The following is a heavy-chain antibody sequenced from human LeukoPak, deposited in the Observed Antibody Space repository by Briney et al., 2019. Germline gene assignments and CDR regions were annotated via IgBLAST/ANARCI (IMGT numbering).Heavy chain of an antibody. D-gene: IGHD6-13*01. Sequence: GGSLRLSCAASGFTFYDYAMHWVRHAPGKGLEWISGISWNSGSIGYADSAKGRFTISRDNAKNSLYLQMNSLRAEDTALYYCAKDIGVRRQLASFDYWGQGTLVTVSS. CDR3: AKDIGVRRQLASFDY. CDR2: ISWNSGSI. CDR1: GFTFYDYA. V-gene: IGHV3-9*01. J-gene: IGHJ4*02.